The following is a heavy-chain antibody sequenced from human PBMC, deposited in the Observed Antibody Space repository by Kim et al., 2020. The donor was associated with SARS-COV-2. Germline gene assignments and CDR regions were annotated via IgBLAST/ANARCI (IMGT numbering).Heavy chain of an antibody. CDR2: ISSSSSYI. CDR3: ARDGPYSSSSHFDY. CDR1: GFTFSSYS. Sequence: GGSLILSCAASGFTFSSYSMNWVRQAPGKGLEWVSSISSSSSYIYYADSVKGRFTISRDNAKNSLYLQMNSLRAEDTAVYYCARDGPYSSSSHFDYWGQGTLVTVSS. J-gene: IGHJ4*02. V-gene: IGHV3-21*01. D-gene: IGHD6-6*01.